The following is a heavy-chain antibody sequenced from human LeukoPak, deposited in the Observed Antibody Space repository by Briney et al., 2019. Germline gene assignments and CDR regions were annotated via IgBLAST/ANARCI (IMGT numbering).Heavy chain of an antibody. Sequence: GASVKVSCKASGGTFSSYAISWVRQAPGQGLEWMGGIIPIFGTANYAQKFQGRVTITADESTSTAYMELSSLRSEDTAVYYCARDSIGYCGGDCYPPPDYWGQGTLVTVSS. CDR1: GGTFSSYA. J-gene: IGHJ4*02. CDR3: ARDSIGYCGGDCYPPPDY. D-gene: IGHD2-21*02. CDR2: IIPIFGTA. V-gene: IGHV1-69*13.